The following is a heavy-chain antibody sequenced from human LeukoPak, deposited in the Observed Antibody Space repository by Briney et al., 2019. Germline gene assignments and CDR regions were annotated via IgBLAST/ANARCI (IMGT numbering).Heavy chain of an antibody. D-gene: IGHD1-14*01. V-gene: IGHV3-30*04. CDR2: ISNDGRKK. CDR1: GFTFSSYA. J-gene: IGHJ5*02. CDR3: ATVAPSGWFDP. Sequence: AGRSLRLSCAASGFTFSSYAMHWIRQAPGKGLEWVAAISNDGRKKYYADSVKGRFTISRDNSNKTLYLQMNSLRIEDTAVYYCATVAPSGWFDPWGQGTLVTVSS.